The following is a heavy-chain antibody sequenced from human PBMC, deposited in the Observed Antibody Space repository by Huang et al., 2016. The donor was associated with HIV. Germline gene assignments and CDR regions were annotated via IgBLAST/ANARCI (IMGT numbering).Heavy chain of an antibody. D-gene: IGHD3-10*01. J-gene: IGHJ6*02. CDR3: ARRPDYHGMDV. CDR1: GYRLTSHW. Sequence: EVLLVQSGAEVKKPGESLKFSCKGSGYRLTSHWIAWVRQMPGKGLELMGIIYPGDSDTRYSPPFQGLVTISADKSINTAYLQWSSLKASDTAMYYCARRPDYHGMDVWGQGTTVIVSS. V-gene: IGHV5-51*01. CDR2: IYPGDSDT.